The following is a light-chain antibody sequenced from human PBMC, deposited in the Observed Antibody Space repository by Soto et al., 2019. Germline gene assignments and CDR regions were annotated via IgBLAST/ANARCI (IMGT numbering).Light chain of an antibody. J-gene: IGLJ2*01. CDR2: SNN. CDR1: SSNIGISS. Sequence: QSVLTQPPSSSGTPGQRITISCSGGSSNIGISSVNWYQQVTGTAPKLLMYSNNQRPSGVPDRFSGSKSGTSGSLAISGLQSEDEAHYYCAAWDDTLNGPIFGGGTKLTVL. CDR3: AAWDDTLNGPI. V-gene: IGLV1-44*01.